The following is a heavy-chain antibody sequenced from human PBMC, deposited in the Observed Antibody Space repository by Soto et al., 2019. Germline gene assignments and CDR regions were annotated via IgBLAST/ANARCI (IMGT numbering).Heavy chain of an antibody. CDR3: VTGPDSGYDFYFDY. Sequence: QVQLVQSGAEVKKPGSSVKVSCKASGGSFSRSTISWVRQAPGQGLEWMGRIIPMPDLTKYAEKFQGRVTISTDKFTSTAYMELTSLRSEDAAVYYCVTGPDSGYDFYFDYWGQGTLVTVSS. CDR1: GGSFSRST. J-gene: IGHJ4*02. CDR2: IIPMPDLT. V-gene: IGHV1-69*02. D-gene: IGHD5-12*01.